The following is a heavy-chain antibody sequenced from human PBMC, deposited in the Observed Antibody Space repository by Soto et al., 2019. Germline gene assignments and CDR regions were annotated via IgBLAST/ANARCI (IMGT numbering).Heavy chain of an antibody. CDR3: ARHGDHYYYYYAMHV. CDR1: GFTFSNYA. CDR2: VSGSGGSS. Sequence: GGSLRLSCAASGFTFSNYAMSWVRQAPGKGLEWVSGVSGSGGSSSFADSVKGRFTISRDDSKNTLFLLMNSLRAEDTAIYYCARHGDHYYYYYAMHVCGQGTTVTVSS. J-gene: IGHJ6*02. V-gene: IGHV3-23*01. D-gene: IGHD2-21*02.